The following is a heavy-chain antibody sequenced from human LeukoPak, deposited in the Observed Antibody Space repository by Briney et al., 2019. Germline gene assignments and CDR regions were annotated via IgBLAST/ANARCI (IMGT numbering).Heavy chain of an antibody. V-gene: IGHV4-59*11. Sequence: SETLSLTCTVSGGSISSHYWSWIRQSPGKGLEWIGFMHYRGNTNSNPSLRSRVTISMDTSKNQFSLKMSSVTAADTAVYYCARDLCGGSCYQLDAFDIWGQGTMVTVSS. D-gene: IGHD2-15*01. CDR3: ARDLCGGSCYQLDAFDI. J-gene: IGHJ3*02. CDR2: MHYRGNT. CDR1: GGSISSHY.